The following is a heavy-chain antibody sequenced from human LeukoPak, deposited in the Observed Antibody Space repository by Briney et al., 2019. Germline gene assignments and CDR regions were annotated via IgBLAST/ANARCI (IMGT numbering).Heavy chain of an antibody. Sequence: SETLSLTCTVSGGSISSSSYYWGWIRQPPGKGLEWIGSIYYSGSTYYNPSLKSRVTISVDTSKNQFSLKLSSVTAADTAVYYCARHEPIAAAGTFYYYYGMDVWGQGTTVTVSS. V-gene: IGHV4-39*01. CDR1: GGSISSSSYY. CDR3: ARHEPIAAAGTFYYYYGMDV. J-gene: IGHJ6*02. D-gene: IGHD6-13*01. CDR2: IYYSGST.